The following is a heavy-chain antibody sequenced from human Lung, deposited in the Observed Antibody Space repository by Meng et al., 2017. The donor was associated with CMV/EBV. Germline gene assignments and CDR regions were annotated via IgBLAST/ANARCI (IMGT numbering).Heavy chain of an antibody. D-gene: IGHD3-3*01. CDR2: ISPNNGAT. V-gene: IGHV1-2*02. CDR1: GYTFTDYR. Sequence: ASVXVSCKASGYTFTDYRMHWVRQAPGQGLEWMGWISPNNGATNYAQRFQGRVTMTRDTSISTAYMELNRLTYDDTAMYHCASKMYYDFWSAYRGTEGVDPFNIWGQGTVVTFSS. CDR3: ASKMYYDFWSAYRGTEGVDPFNI. J-gene: IGHJ3*02.